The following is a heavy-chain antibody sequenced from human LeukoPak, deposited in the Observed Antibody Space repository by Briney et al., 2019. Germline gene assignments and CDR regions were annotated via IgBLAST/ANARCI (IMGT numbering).Heavy chain of an antibody. CDR1: GYTFTGYY. CDR2: INPNSGGT. Sequence: ASVKVSCKASGYTFTGYYMHWVRQAPGQGLEWMGWINPNSGGTNYAQKFQGRVTMTRDTSISTAYMELSRLRPDDTAVYYCARYHGDYYYYYYMDVWGKGTTVTVSS. J-gene: IGHJ6*03. D-gene: IGHD2-8*01. V-gene: IGHV1-2*02. CDR3: ARYHGDYYYYYYMDV.